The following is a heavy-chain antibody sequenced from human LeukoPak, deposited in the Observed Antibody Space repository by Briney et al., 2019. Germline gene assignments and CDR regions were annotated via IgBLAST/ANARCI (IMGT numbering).Heavy chain of an antibody. V-gene: IGHV4-61*01. J-gene: IGHJ4*02. CDR1: GGSVSSSSYY. CDR2: IYYSGST. D-gene: IGHD1-26*01. CDR3: ARARIVGVTTVDY. Sequence: SETLSLTCTVSGGSVSSSSYYWSWIRQPPGKGLEWIGYIYYSGSTNYNPSLKSRVTISVDTSKNQFPLKLTSVTAADTAVYYCARARIVGVTTVDYWGRGTLVTVSS.